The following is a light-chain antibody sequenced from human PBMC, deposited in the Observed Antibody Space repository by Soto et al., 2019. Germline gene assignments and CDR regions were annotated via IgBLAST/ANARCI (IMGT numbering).Light chain of an antibody. CDR1: SSDVGSYNL. V-gene: IGLV2-23*02. CDR2: EVT. J-gene: IGLJ2*01. Sequence: QSALTQPASVSGSPGQSITISCTGTSSDVGSYNLVSWYQQHPGKVPKLRIYEVTKRPSGVSNRFSGSKSGNTASLTISGLQAEDEADYYCCSYAGNSIVVFGGGTKLTVL. CDR3: CSYAGNSIVV.